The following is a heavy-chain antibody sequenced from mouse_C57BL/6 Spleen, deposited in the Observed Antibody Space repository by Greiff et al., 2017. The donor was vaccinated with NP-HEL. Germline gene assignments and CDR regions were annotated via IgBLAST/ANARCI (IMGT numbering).Heavy chain of an antibody. CDR3: ARYYYGSSYAMDY. V-gene: IGHV1-64*01. CDR1: GYTSTSYW. D-gene: IGHD1-1*01. Sequence: QVQLQQPGAELVKPGASVKLSCKASGYTSTSYWMHWVKQRPGQGLEWIGMIHPNSGSTNYNEKFKSKATLTVDKSSSTAYMQLSSLTSEDSAVYYCARYYYGSSYAMDYWGQGTSVTVSS. CDR2: IHPNSGST. J-gene: IGHJ4*01.